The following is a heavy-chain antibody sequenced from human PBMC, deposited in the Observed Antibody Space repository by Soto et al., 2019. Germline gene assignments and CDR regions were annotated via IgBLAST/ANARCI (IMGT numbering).Heavy chain of an antibody. V-gene: IGHV4-59*08. CDR1: GGSISSYY. Sequence: PSETLSLTCTVSGGSISSYYWSWIRQPPGKGLEWIGYIYYSGSTNYNPSLKSRVTISVDTSKNQFSLKLSSVTAADTAIYYCARQLGYCSNGICPENSFDPWGQGTLVTVSS. J-gene: IGHJ5*02. D-gene: IGHD2-8*01. CDR2: IYYSGST. CDR3: ARQLGYCSNGICPENSFDP.